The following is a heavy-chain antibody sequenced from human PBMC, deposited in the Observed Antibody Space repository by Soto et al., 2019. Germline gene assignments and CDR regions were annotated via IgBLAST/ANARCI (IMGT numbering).Heavy chain of an antibody. CDR1: GFTFSSYA. D-gene: IGHD6-13*01. J-gene: IGHJ6*02. V-gene: IGHV3-30-3*01. Sequence: GESLKISCAASGFTFSSYAMHWVRQAPGKGLEWVAVISYDGSNKYYADSVKGRFTISRDNSKNTLYLQMNSLRAEDTAVYYCARSWDIAAAGTSYYYYGMDVWGQGTTVTVSS. CDR3: ARSWDIAAAGTSYYYYGMDV. CDR2: ISYDGSNK.